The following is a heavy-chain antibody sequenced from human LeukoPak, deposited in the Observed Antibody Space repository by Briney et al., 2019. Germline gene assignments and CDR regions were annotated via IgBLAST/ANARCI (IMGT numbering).Heavy chain of an antibody. CDR2: IRYDGSNK. D-gene: IGHD6-13*01. V-gene: IGHV3-30*02. CDR1: GFTFSSYG. J-gene: IGHJ4*02. Sequence: GGSLRLSCAASGFTFSSYGMHWVRQAPGKGLEWVAFIRYDGSNKYYADSVKGRFTISRDNSKNTLYLQMNSLRAEDTAVYYCAKDSRRYSSSWSRGYFDYWGQGTLVTVSS. CDR3: AKDSRRYSSSWSRGYFDY.